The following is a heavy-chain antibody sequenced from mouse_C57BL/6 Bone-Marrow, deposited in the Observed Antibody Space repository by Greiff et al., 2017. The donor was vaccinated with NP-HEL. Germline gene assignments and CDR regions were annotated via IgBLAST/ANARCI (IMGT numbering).Heavy chain of an antibody. D-gene: IGHD2-1*01. Sequence: EVMLVESGGGLVQPGGSLKLSCAASGFTFSDYYMYWVRQTPEKRLEWVAYISNGGGSTYYPDTVKGRFTISRDNAKNTLYLQMSSLKSEDTAMYYCARLEGRNSYFDYWGQGTTLTVSS. CDR3: ARLEGRNSYFDY. CDR2: ISNGGGST. J-gene: IGHJ2*01. V-gene: IGHV5-12*01. CDR1: GFTFSDYY.